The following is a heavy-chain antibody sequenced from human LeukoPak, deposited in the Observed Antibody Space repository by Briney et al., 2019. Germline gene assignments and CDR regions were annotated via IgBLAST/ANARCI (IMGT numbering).Heavy chain of an antibody. CDR1: GFTFDDYG. CDR2: INWNGGST. CDR3: ARVARVAKVSHFDY. J-gene: IGHJ4*02. Sequence: PGGSLRLSCAASGFTFDDYGMSWVRQAPGKGLEWVSGINWNGGSTGYADSVKGRFTISRDNAKNSLYLQMSSLRAEDTALYYRARVARVAKVSHFDYWGQGTLVTVSS. V-gene: IGHV3-20*04. D-gene: IGHD2-15*01.